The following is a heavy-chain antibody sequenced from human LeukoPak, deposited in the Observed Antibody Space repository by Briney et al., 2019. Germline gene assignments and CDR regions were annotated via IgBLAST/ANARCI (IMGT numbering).Heavy chain of an antibody. CDR2: IYSRGGT. CDR1: EFTVSNNF. J-gene: IGHJ4*02. V-gene: IGHV3-53*01. D-gene: IGHD3-22*01. CDR3: ARKTDSGGSGDY. Sequence: PGGSLRLSCAVSEFTVSNNFMTWVRQAPGKGLECVSIIYSRGGTYYADSVRGRFTISRDNSKNTLYLQVNSLRAEDTAVYFCARKTDSGGSGDYWGQGTLVTVSS.